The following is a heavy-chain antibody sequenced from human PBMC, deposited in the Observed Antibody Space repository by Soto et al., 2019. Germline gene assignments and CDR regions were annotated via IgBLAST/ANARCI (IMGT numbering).Heavy chain of an antibody. J-gene: IGHJ3*02. CDR3: AKDLGRRIRGGDAFDM. CDR2: ISGSGGSK. D-gene: IGHD3-10*01. V-gene: IGHV3-23*01. CDR1: GLPFSAYP. Sequence: DVQLLESGGTLVQPGGSLSLPGAAPGLPFSAYPLPWVRQAQGKGREGVSGISGSGGSKSYADSVKGRVTISRDNSKNTLYLQMNSLRAEDTAIYYCAKDLGRRIRGGDAFDMWGQGTMVTVSS.